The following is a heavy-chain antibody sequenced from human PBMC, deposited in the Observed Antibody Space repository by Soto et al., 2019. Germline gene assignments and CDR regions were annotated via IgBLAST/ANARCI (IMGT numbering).Heavy chain of an antibody. CDR3: AKPGRRYCSGGSCHFPAYFQH. J-gene: IGHJ1*01. V-gene: IGHV3-23*01. CDR1: GFTFSSYA. Sequence: GGSLRLSCAASGFTFSSYAMSWVRQAPGKGLEWVSAISGSGGSTYYADSVKGRFTISRDNSKNTLYLQMNSLRAEDTAVYYCAKPGRRYCSGGSCHFPAYFQHWGQGTLVTVSS. D-gene: IGHD2-15*01. CDR2: ISGSGGST.